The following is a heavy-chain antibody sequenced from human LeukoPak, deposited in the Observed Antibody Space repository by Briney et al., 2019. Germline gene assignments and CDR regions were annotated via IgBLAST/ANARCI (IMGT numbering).Heavy chain of an antibody. J-gene: IGHJ6*03. CDR1: GYTLTELS. CDR3: ARAEHHSSSWFYYYYYMDV. V-gene: IGHV1-24*01. D-gene: IGHD6-13*01. Sequence: GASVKVSCKVSGYTLTELSMHWVRQAPGKGLEWMGGFDPEDGETIYAQKFQGRVTMTRNTSISTAYMELSSLRSEDTAVYYCARAEHHSSSWFYYYYYMDVWGKGTTVTISS. CDR2: FDPEDGET.